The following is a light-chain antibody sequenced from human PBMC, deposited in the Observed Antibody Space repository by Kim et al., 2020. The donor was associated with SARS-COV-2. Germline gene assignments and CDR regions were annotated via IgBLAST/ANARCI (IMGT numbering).Light chain of an antibody. J-gene: IGKJ4*01. CDR1: QTVSTN. CDR2: GAS. V-gene: IGKV3-15*01. CDR3: QQYHKWPPVT. Sequence: EIVMTQSPATLSVSPGERVTLSCRASQTVSTNLAWYQQKPGQAPRLLIYGASTRATGIPARFSGSGSGTEFTLDISSLQSEDFAVYYCQQYHKWPPVTFGGGTKVEI.